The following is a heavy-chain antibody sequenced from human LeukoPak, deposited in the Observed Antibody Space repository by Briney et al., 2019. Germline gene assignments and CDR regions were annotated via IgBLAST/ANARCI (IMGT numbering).Heavy chain of an antibody. CDR1: GFTFSSYG. CDR3: AKVGGDPYSFTY. CDR2: IRYDGSNK. D-gene: IGHD3-16*01. Sequence: GGSLRLSRAASGFTFSSYGMHWVRQAPGKGLVWVAFIRYDGSNKYYADSVKGRFTISRDNSKNTLYLQMNSLRAEDTAVYYCAKVGGDPYSFTYWGQGTLVTVSS. J-gene: IGHJ4*02. V-gene: IGHV3-30*02.